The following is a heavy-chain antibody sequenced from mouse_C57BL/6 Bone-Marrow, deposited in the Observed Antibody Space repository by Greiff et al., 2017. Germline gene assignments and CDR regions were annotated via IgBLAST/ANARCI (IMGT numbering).Heavy chain of an antibody. CDR3: ARHGRDGYADFDY. D-gene: IGHD2-2*01. V-gene: IGHV5-15*01. J-gene: IGHJ2*01. Sequence: EVKLMESGGGLVQPGGSLKLSCAASGFTFSDYGMAWVRQAPRQGPEWVAFISNLAYSIYYADTVTGRFTISRENAKNTLYLEMSSLRSEDTAMYYCARHGRDGYADFDYWGQGTTLTVSS. CDR1: GFTFSDYG. CDR2: ISNLAYSI.